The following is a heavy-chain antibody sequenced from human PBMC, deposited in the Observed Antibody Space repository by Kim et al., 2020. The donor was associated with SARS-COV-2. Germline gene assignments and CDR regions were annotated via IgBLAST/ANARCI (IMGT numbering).Heavy chain of an antibody. CDR1: GFTFSSYG. CDR3: AKDSGGGYSYYCGMDV. D-gene: IGHD1-26*01. Sequence: GGSLRLSCTASGFTFSSYGMNWVRQAPGKGLEWVSVIYTGAVSTYYADTVKGRFTISRDDSKNTLYLQMNSLRAEDPAVYYCAKDSGGGYSYYCGMDVWGQGTTVTVSS. CDR2: IYTGAVST. V-gene: IGHV3-23*03. J-gene: IGHJ6*02.